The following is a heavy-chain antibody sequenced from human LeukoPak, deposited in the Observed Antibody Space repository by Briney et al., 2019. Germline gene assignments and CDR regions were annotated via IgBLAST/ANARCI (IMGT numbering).Heavy chain of an antibody. CDR2: IYWDEGK. D-gene: IGHD6-19*01. Sequence: SGPTLVKPTQTLTLTCTFSGFALTTSGVGVGWIRQPPGRALEWLAVIYWDEGKRYSPSLKSRLTITKDTSRNQVVLTMTNVDPVDTGTYHCVHRRTLAGLHTSYWGQGTLVTVSS. CDR1: GFALTTSGVG. J-gene: IGHJ4*02. V-gene: IGHV2-5*02. CDR3: VHRRTLAGLHTSY.